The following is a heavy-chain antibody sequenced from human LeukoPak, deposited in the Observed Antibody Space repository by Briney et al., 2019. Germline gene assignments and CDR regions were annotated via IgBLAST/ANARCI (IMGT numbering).Heavy chain of an antibody. CDR3: ARSDYDFWSGYPLYFDY. CDR2: IYYSGST. Sequence: PSETLSLTCTVSGGSISSGDYYWSWIRQPPGKGLEWIGYIYYSGSTYYNPSLKSRVTISVDTSKNQFSLKLSSVTAADTAVYYCARSDYDFWSGYPLYFDYWGQGTLVTVSS. D-gene: IGHD3-3*01. CDR1: GGSISSGDYY. J-gene: IGHJ4*02. V-gene: IGHV4-30-4*08.